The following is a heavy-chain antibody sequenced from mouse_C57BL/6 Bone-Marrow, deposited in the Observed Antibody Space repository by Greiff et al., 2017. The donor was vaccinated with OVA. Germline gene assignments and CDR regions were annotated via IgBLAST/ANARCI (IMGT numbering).Heavy chain of an antibody. CDR3: ARLRRSHYAMDY. V-gene: IGHV5-17*01. D-gene: IGHD2-4*01. CDR1: GFTFSDYG. Sequence: EVMLVESGGGLVKPGGSLKLSCAASGFTFSDYGMHWVRQAPEKGLEWVAYISSGSSTIYYADPVKGRFTISRDNAKNTLFLQMTSLRSEDTAMYYCARLRRSHYAMDYWGQGTSVTVSS. J-gene: IGHJ4*01. CDR2: ISSGSSTI.